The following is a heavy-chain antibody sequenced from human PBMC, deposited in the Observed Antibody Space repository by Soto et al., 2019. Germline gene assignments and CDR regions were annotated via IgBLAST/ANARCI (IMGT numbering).Heavy chain of an antibody. J-gene: IGHJ4*02. CDR1: GGSISSSSYY. D-gene: IGHD2-2*01. CDR3: ASMGGSTITFYFDY. Sequence: QLQLQESGPGLVKPSETLSLTCTVSGGSISSSSYYWGWIRQPPGKGLEWIGSIYYSGSTYYNPSLKSRVTISVDTSKNQFSLKLSSVTAADTAVYYCASMGGSTITFYFDYWGQGTLVTVSS. CDR2: IYYSGST. V-gene: IGHV4-39*01.